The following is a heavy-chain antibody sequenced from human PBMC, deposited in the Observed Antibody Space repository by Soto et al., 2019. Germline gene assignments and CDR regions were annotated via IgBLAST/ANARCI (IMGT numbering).Heavy chain of an antibody. J-gene: IGHJ2*01. CDR1: GGSISSGEYY. CDR2: IYYSGST. V-gene: IGHV4-30-4*01. CDR3: ARWYGDYDQYFDL. D-gene: IGHD4-17*01. Sequence: QVQLQESGPGLVKPSQTLSLTCTVSGGSISSGEYYWSWLRQPPGKGLEWIGYIYYSGSTYYNPSLKSRVTISVDTYKNQFSLKLSSVTAADTAVYYCARWYGDYDQYFDLWGRGTLVTVSS.